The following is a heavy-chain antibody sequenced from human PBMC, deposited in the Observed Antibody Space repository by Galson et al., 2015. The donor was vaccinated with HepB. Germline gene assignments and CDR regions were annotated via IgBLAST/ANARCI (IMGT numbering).Heavy chain of an antibody. Sequence: SLRLSCAASGFTFSNYGMHWVRQAPGKGLEWVAFIRYDGSSIYYAGSVKGRFAISRDNTKNTLYLQMNSLRAEDTAVYYCAKSFRFDYWGRGTLVTVSS. V-gene: IGHV3-30*02. CDR2: IRYDGSSI. CDR1: GFTFSNYG. J-gene: IGHJ4*02. CDR3: AKSFRFDY.